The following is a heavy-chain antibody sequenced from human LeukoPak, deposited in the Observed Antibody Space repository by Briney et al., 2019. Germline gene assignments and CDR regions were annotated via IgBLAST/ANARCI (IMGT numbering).Heavy chain of an antibody. Sequence: SGGSLRLSCAASGFTVSSNYMSWVRQAPGKGLEWVSVIYSGGSTYYADSVKGRFTISRDNSKNTLYLQMNSLRAEDTAVYYCARARPIVGAPFDYWGQGTLVTVSS. J-gene: IGHJ4*02. CDR3: ARARPIVGAPFDY. D-gene: IGHD1-26*01. CDR1: GFTVSSNY. V-gene: IGHV3-53*01. CDR2: IYSGGST.